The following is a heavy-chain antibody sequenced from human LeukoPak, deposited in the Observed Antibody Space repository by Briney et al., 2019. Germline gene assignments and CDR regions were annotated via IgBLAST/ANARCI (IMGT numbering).Heavy chain of an antibody. CDR3: ARDSRGSNWFDP. Sequence: ASVKVSCKASGYTFTDYYMHWVRQAPGQGLEWMGWINPNSGGTNYAQKFQGRVTMTRDTSITTAYMELNRLRSDDTAVYYCARDSRGSNWFDPWGQGTLVTVSS. D-gene: IGHD6-13*01. V-gene: IGHV1-2*02. J-gene: IGHJ5*02. CDR2: INPNSGGT. CDR1: GYTFTDYY.